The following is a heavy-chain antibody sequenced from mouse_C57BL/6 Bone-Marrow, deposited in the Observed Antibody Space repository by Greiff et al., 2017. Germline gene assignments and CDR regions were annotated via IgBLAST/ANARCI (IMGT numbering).Heavy chain of an antibody. CDR1: GYTFTSYW. D-gene: IGHD1-1*02. CDR3: ATRVWYAMAY. V-gene: IGHV1-7*01. CDR2: INPSNGDT. Sequence: VQLQQPGAELAKPGASVKLSCKASGYTFTSYWMHWVKQRPGQGLEWIGYINPSNGDTKYNQKFKNKATLTADKSSSTAYMQLSSLTYEDSAVYSCATRVWYAMAYWGQGTLVTVSA. J-gene: IGHJ3*01.